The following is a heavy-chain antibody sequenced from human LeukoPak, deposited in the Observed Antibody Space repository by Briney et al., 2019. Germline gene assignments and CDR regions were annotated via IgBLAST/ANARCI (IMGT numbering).Heavy chain of an antibody. Sequence: GGSLRLSCAASRFTFSKYAMSWVRQAPGKGLEWVSGVSGDGAGTYYADSVKGRFTISRDNSENTPYLQMNSLRAEDTAVYYCAYGSGSYFDYWGQGTLVTVFS. V-gene: IGHV3-23*01. J-gene: IGHJ4*02. CDR2: VSGDGAGT. CDR1: RFTFSKYA. D-gene: IGHD3-10*01. CDR3: AYGSGSYFDY.